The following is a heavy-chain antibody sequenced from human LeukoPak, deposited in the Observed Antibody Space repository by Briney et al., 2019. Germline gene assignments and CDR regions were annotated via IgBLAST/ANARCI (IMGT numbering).Heavy chain of an antibody. V-gene: IGHV3-48*03. Sequence: GGSLRLSCAASGFTFGSYEMNWVRQAPGKGLEWVSYISSSGSTIYYADSVKGRFTISRDNAKSSLYLQMNSLRAGDTAVYYCARLFWGSSYFDYWGQGTLVTVSS. J-gene: IGHJ4*02. D-gene: IGHD3-16*01. CDR1: GFTFGSYE. CDR2: ISSSGSTI. CDR3: ARLFWGSSYFDY.